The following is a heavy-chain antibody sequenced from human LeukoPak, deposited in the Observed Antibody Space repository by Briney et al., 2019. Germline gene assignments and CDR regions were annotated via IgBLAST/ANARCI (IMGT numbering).Heavy chain of an antibody. D-gene: IGHD4-17*01. Sequence: GGSLRLSCAASGFTFSDYYMSWIRQAPGKGLEWVSYISSGSTIYYADSVKGRFTISRDNAKNSLYLQMNSLRAEDTAVYYCARDYGDYWGQGTLVTVSS. CDR1: GFTFSDYY. CDR2: ISSGSTI. CDR3: ARDYGDY. V-gene: IGHV3-11*01. J-gene: IGHJ4*02.